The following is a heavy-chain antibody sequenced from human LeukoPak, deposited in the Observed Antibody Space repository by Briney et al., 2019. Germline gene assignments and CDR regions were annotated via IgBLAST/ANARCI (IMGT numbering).Heavy chain of an antibody. Sequence: SETLSLTCTVSGGSINSYYWSWIRQPAGKGLEWIGRIYTSGSTNHNPSLKNRVTISVDKSKNQFSLKLSSVTAADTAVYYCARSSDFGVVIGHYYMDVWGEGTTVTVSS. CDR1: GGSINSYY. J-gene: IGHJ6*03. CDR2: IYTSGST. D-gene: IGHD3-3*01. V-gene: IGHV4-4*07. CDR3: ARSSDFGVVIGHYYMDV.